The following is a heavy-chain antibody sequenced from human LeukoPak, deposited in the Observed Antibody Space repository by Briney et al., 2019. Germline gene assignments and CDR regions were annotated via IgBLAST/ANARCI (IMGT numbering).Heavy chain of an antibody. CDR2: VHPNSGGT. Sequence: ASVKVSCKASGYTFSDYCMHWVRQAPGQGLEWMGWVHPNSGGTKYAQNFQGKVTMTWDTSISTAYMDLSSLNSDDTAVYYCARSTNSGGLDYWGQGTLVTVSS. V-gene: IGHV1-2*02. CDR1: GYTFSDYC. CDR3: ARSTNSGGLDY. J-gene: IGHJ4*02. D-gene: IGHD1-26*01.